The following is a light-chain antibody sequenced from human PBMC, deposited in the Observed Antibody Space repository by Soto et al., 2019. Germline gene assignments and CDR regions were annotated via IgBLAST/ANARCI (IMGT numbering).Light chain of an antibody. CDR1: ISNSGAGYD. CDR2: GNS. J-gene: IGLJ1*01. V-gene: IGLV1-40*01. CDR3: QSYDSSVTLRV. Sequence: QSVLTQPPSVSGAPGQRVTISCTGSISNSGAGYDVHWYQQLPGTAPKLLIYGNSNRPSGVPDRFSGSKSGTSASLAITGLQADDEADYYCQSYDSSVTLRVFGTGTKVTV.